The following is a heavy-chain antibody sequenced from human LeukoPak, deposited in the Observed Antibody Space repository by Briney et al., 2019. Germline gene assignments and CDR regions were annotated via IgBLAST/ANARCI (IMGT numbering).Heavy chain of an antibody. CDR3: ARDGNYYDSSGQGY. Sequence: PSETLSLTCAVYGGSFSGYYWSWIRQPPGKGLEWIGEINHSGSTYYNPSLKSRVTISVDTSKNQFSLKLSSVTAADTAVYYCARDGNYYDSSGQGYWGQGTLVTVSS. CDR1: GGSFSGYY. CDR2: INHSGST. D-gene: IGHD3-22*01. V-gene: IGHV4-34*01. J-gene: IGHJ4*02.